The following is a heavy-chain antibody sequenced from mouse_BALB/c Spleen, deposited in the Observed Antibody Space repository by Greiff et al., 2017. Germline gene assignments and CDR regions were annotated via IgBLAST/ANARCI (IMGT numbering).Heavy chain of an antibody. J-gene: IGHJ4*01. Sequence: VQLQQSGAELVKPGASVKLSCTASGFNIKDTYMHWVKQRPEQGLEWIGRIDPANGNTKYDPKFQGKATITADTSSNTAYLQLSSLTSEDTAVYYCARSPTTVVGAMDYWGQGTSVTVSS. CDR1: GFNIKDTY. D-gene: IGHD1-1*01. CDR2: IDPANGNT. CDR3: ARSPTTVVGAMDY. V-gene: IGHV14-3*02.